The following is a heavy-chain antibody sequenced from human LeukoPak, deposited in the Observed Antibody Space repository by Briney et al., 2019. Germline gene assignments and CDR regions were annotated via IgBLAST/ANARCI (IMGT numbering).Heavy chain of an antibody. V-gene: IGHV4-59*08. Sequence: SETLSLTCTVSGGSISSYYWSWIRQPPGKGLEWIGYIYYSGSTNYNPSLKSRVTISVDTSKNQFSLKLSSVTAADTAVYYCARHRTVLRFLEWLTAFDPWGQGTLVTVSS. CDR1: GGSISSYY. J-gene: IGHJ5*02. CDR3: ARHRTVLRFLEWLTAFDP. CDR2: IYYSGST. D-gene: IGHD3-3*01.